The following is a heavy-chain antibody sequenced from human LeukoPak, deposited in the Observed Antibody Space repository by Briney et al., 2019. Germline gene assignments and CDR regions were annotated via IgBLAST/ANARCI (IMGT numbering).Heavy chain of an antibody. D-gene: IGHD6-6*01. J-gene: IGHJ6*03. Sequence: PSETLSLTCTVSGYSISSGYYWGWIRQPPGKGLEWIGSIYHSGSTYYNPSLKSRVTISVDRSKNQFSLKLSSVTAADTAVYYCARDGSIAARRGGSGYYYYYYMDVWGKGTTVTVSS. CDR2: IYHSGST. V-gene: IGHV4-38-2*02. CDR1: GYSISSGYY. CDR3: ARDGSIAARRGGSGYYYYYYMDV.